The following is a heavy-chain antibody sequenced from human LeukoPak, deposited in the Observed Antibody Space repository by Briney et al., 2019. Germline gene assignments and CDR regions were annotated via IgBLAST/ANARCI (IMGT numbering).Heavy chain of an antibody. V-gene: IGHV1-3*03. CDR1: GYTFTNYA. D-gene: IGHD3-3*01. CDR2: INAGNGKT. CDR3: ARGVGGVDYDFWSGHQHYLDY. Sequence: ASVKVSCKASGYTFTNYAMHWVRQAPGQRLEWMGRINAGNGKTKYSQEFQGRVTITRVTSASTAYMELSSLRSEDMAVYYCARGVGGVDYDFWSGHQHYLDYWGQGTLVTVSS. J-gene: IGHJ4*02.